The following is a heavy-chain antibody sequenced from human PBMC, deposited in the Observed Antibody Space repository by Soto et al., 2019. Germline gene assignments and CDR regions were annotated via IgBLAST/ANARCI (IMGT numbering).Heavy chain of an antibody. CDR3: ARGGVDDYSIRGLDAFEF. CDR1: GFIFSDYY. CDR2: ISSSGSTI. Sequence: GSLRLSCAASGFIFSDYYMTWIRQAPGKGLEWVSYISSSGSTIYYADSVKGRFTISRDNAKNSLYLQMNSLGAEDTAVYYCARGGVDDYSIRGLDAFEFWGQGTMVTVSS. V-gene: IGHV3-11*01. J-gene: IGHJ3*01. D-gene: IGHD4-4*01.